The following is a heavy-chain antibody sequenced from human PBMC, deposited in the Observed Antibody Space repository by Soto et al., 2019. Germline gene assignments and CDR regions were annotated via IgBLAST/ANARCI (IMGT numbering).Heavy chain of an antibody. CDR2: IYYSGNT. J-gene: IGHJ4*02. CDR1: GGSVSSGSYY. D-gene: IGHD6-19*01. CDR3: ARGAVATSGGHDY. Sequence: QVQLQESGPGLVKPSETLSLTCTVSGGSVSSGSYYWSWIRQPPVQGLEWIGYIYYSGNTNYNPSLKSRVTISVDTSKNQLSLKLSSVTAADTAVYYCARGAVATSGGHDYWGQGTLVTVSS. V-gene: IGHV4-61*01.